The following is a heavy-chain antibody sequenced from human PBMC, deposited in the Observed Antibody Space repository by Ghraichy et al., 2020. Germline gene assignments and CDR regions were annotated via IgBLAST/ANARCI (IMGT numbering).Heavy chain of an antibody. Sequence: SETLSLTCTVSGASVSSRSYYWSWIRQPPGKELEWIGYLYYSGSTNYNPSLKSRVTISVDTSKNQFSLKLSSVTAADTAVYYCARDGSDWGQGTLVTVSS. CDR2: LYYSGST. V-gene: IGHV4-61*01. J-gene: IGHJ4*02. CDR3: ARDGSD. CDR1: GASVSSRSYY.